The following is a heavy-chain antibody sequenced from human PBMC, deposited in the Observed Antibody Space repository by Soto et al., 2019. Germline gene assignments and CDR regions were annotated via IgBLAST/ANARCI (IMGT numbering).Heavy chain of an antibody. Sequence: EAQLVESGGGLVQPGGSLRLSCAASGFTFSSYWMSWVRQAPGKGLEWVANIKQDGNEESYVDSVKGRFTISRDNTKNSLFLQMNSLRAEDTAVYYCASWGFILATNWYFDLWGRGTLVTVSS. CDR1: GFTFSSYW. CDR3: ASWGFILATNWYFDL. V-gene: IGHV3-7*01. CDR2: IKQDGNEE. D-gene: IGHD2-8*02. J-gene: IGHJ2*01.